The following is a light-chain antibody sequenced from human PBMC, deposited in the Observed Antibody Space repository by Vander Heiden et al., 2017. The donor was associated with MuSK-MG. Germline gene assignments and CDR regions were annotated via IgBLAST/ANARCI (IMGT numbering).Light chain of an antibody. CDR2: AAS. V-gene: IGKV1-39*01. J-gene: IGKJ4*01. CDR1: QSISSY. Sequence: DIQMTQSPSSLSASVGDRVTIACRASQSISSYLNWYQQKPGKAPNLLIYAASSLQSGVPSRFSGSGSGTDFTLTISSLQREDFATYYCQQSYITPHTFGGGTKVEIK. CDR3: QQSYITPHT.